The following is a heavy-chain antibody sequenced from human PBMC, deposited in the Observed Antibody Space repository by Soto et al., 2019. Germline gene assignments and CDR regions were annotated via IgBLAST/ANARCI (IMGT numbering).Heavy chain of an antibody. CDR3: AKGREGGYSYAISFDY. CDR2: ISYDGSNK. CDR1: GFTFSSYG. J-gene: IGHJ4*02. Sequence: QVQLVESGGGVVQHGRSLRLSCAASGFTFSSYGMHWVRQAPGKGLEWVAVISYDGSNKYYADSVKGRFTISRDNSKNTLYLQMNSLRAEDTAVYYCAKGREGGYSYAISFDYWGQGTLVTVCS. D-gene: IGHD5-18*01. V-gene: IGHV3-30*18.